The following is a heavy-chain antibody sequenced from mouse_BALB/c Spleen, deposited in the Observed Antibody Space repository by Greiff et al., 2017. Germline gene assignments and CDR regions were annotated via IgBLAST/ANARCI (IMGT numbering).Heavy chain of an antibody. CDR2: IWAGGST. Sequence: QVQLKESGPGLVAPSQSLSITCTVSGFSLTSYGVHWVRQPPGKGLEWLGVIWAGGSTNYNSALMSRLSISKDNSKSQVFLKMNSLQTDDTAMYYCARAYGNYNWYFDVWGAGTTVTVSS. J-gene: IGHJ1*01. CDR1: GFSLTSYG. V-gene: IGHV2-9*02. CDR3: ARAYGNYNWYFDV. D-gene: IGHD2-1*01.